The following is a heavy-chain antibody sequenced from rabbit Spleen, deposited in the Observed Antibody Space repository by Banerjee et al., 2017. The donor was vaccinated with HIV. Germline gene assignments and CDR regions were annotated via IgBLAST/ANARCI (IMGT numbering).Heavy chain of an antibody. CDR3: ARDTGSSFSSYGMDL. CDR1: GFDFSSNYY. D-gene: IGHD8-1*01. J-gene: IGHJ6*01. V-gene: IGHV1S45*01. Sequence: QQQLVESGGGLVKPEGSLTLTCKASGFDFSSNYYMCWVRQAPGKGLEWIACIYTGSSGGTYSATWAKGRFTCSKTSSTTVTLQMTSLTVADTATYFCARDTGSSFSSYGMDLWGQGTLVTVS. CDR2: IYTGSSGGT.